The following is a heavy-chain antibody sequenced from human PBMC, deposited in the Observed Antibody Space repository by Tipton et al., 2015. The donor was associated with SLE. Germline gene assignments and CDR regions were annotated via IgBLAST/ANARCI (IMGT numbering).Heavy chain of an antibody. Sequence: TLSLTCTVSGGSISSRSYYWGWIRQPPGKGLEWFGCIYYSGFTDYNPSLKSRATISVDTSKNQFSLLLSSVTAADTAVYYCASEGGRAWGGMDVRGQGTTVTVSS. CDR2: IYYSGFT. CDR3: ASEGGRAWGGMDV. J-gene: IGHJ6*02. CDR1: GGSISSRSYY. V-gene: IGHV4-39*07. D-gene: IGHD3-16*01.